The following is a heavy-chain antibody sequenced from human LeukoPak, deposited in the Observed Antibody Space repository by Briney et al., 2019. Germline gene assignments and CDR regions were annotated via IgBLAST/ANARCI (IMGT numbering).Heavy chain of an antibody. CDR3: ARVRGAISYSDY. CDR1: GFTFSTYS. V-gene: IGHV3-21*01. D-gene: IGHD3-3*01. J-gene: IGHJ4*02. Sequence: GGTLRLSCAASGFTFSTYSMNWVRRAPGKGLVWVSSISSSGDFIYYADSVKGRFTISRDNAENSLYLQMNSLRAEDTAVYYCARVRGAISYSDYWGQGTLVTVSS. CDR2: ISSSGDFI.